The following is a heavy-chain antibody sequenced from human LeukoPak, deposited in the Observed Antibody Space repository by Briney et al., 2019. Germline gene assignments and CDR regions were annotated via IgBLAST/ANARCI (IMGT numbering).Heavy chain of an antibody. V-gene: IGHV3-48*03. J-gene: IGHJ3*02. CDR2: ISSTGSTI. CDR3: ARSILVGATGAFDI. D-gene: IGHD1-26*01. Sequence: PGGSLRLSCAASGLSFSSSGMNWVRQAPGKGLEWVSYISSTGSTIYYADSVKGRFTISRDNARNSLFLSMGSLRAEDTAVYYCARSILVGATGAFDIWGQGTMVTVS. CDR1: GLSFSSSG.